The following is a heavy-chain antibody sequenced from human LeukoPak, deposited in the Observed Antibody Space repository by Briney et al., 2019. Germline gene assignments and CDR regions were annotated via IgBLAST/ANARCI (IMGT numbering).Heavy chain of an antibody. CDR3: ARDQDRGYSGYGAVDAFDI. V-gene: IGHV1-69*05. CDR2: IIPIFGTA. CDR1: GGTFSSYA. D-gene: IGHD5-12*01. J-gene: IGHJ3*02. Sequence: SVKVSCKASGGTFSSYAISWVRQAPGQGLEWMGGIIPIFGTANYAQKFQGRVTITTDESTSTAYMELSSLRSEDTAVYYCARDQDRGYSGYGAVDAFDIWGQGTMVTVSS.